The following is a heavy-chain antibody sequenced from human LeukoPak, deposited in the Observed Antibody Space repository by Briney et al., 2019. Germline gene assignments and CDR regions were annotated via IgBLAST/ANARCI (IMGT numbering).Heavy chain of an antibody. CDR3: ARDPDDYYDFWSGYPDY. CDR2: ISSSGSTI. J-gene: IGHJ4*02. D-gene: IGHD3-3*01. Sequence: PGGSLRLSCAASGFTFSDYYMSWFRQAPGKGLEWVSYISSSGSTIYYADSVKGRFTISRDNAKNSLYLQMNSLRAEDTAVYYCARDPDDYYDFWSGYPDYWGQGTLVTVSS. CDR1: GFTFSDYY. V-gene: IGHV3-11*04.